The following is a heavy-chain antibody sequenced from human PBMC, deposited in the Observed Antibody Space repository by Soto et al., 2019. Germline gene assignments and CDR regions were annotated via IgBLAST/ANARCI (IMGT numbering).Heavy chain of an antibody. J-gene: IGHJ4*02. CDR1: GYTFTSYG. D-gene: IGHD1-26*01. CDR2: ISTYNGNT. CDR3: ARCGSYYTFPFDY. V-gene: IGHV1-18*01. Sequence: QVQLVHSGAEVKKPGASVKVSCKASGYTFTSYGISWVRQAPGQGLEWMGWISTYNGNTNYAEKFQGRVTMTRDTSTSIAYMELRSLRSDDTALYYCARCGSYYTFPFDYWGQGTLVTVSS.